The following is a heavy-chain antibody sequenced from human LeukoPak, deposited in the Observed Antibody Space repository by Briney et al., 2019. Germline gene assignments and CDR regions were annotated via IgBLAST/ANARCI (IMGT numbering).Heavy chain of an antibody. Sequence: ASVKVSCKASGYTFTNYYIHWIRQAPGQGLEWMGIINPSGGSTSYAQKFQGRVTMTRDTSTSTVYMELSSLRSEDTAVYYCARSDIVVVVAGNGMDVWGQGTTVTVSS. CDR3: ARSDIVVVVAGNGMDV. CDR1: GYTFTNYY. J-gene: IGHJ6*02. CDR2: INPSGGST. V-gene: IGHV1-46*01. D-gene: IGHD2-15*01.